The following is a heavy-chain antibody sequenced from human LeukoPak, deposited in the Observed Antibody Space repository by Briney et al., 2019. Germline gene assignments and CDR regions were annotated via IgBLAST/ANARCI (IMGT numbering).Heavy chain of an antibody. CDR2: ISSSSSYI. J-gene: IGHJ4*02. D-gene: IGHD2-21*02. CDR1: GFTFSSYS. Sequence: PGGSLRLSCAASGFTFSSYSMNWVRQAPGKGLEWVSSISSSSSYIYHADSVKGRFTISRGNAKNSLYLQMSSLRVEDSAVYYCARDVTEADYWGQGTLVTVSS. V-gene: IGHV3-21*01. CDR3: ARDVTEADY.